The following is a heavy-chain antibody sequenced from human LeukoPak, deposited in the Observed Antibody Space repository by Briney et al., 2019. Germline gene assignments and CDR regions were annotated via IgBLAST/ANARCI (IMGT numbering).Heavy chain of an antibody. CDR3: ARVTGGSGSYYTRWFDP. D-gene: IGHD3-10*01. V-gene: IGHV1-2*02. CDR1: GYTFTGYY. J-gene: IGHJ5*02. Sequence: ASAKVSCKASGYTFTGYYMHWVRQAPGQGLEWMGWINPNSGGTNYAQKFQGRVTMTRDTSISTAYMELSRLRSDDTAVYYCARVTGGSGSYYTRWFDPWGQGTLVTVSS. CDR2: INPNSGGT.